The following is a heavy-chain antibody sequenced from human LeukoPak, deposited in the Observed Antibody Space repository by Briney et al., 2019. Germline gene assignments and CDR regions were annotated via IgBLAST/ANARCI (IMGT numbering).Heavy chain of an antibody. CDR2: IIPILGIA. D-gene: IGHD2-21*02. CDR1: GGTFSSYA. CDR3: AREFRATYCGGDCYDIDY. V-gene: IGHV1-69*04. Sequence: SVKVSCKASGGTFSSYAISWVRQAPGQGLEWTGRIIPILGIANYAQKFQGRVTITADKSTSTAYMELSSLRSEDTAVYYCAREFRATYCGGDCYDIDYWGQGTLVTVSS. J-gene: IGHJ4*02.